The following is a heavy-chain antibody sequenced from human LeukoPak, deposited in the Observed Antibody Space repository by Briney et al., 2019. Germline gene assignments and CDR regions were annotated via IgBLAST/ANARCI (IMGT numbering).Heavy chain of an antibody. J-gene: IGHJ4*02. CDR2: MYYSGST. CDR1: GGSISSYY. V-gene: IGHV4-59*12. CDR3: ARGLSSGYYYVSGFDY. Sequence: PSETLSLTCTVSGGSISSYYWNWIRQPPGKGLEWIGYMYYSGSTYYNPSLKSRVTISVDTSKNQFSLKLSSVTAADTAVYYCARGLSSGYYYVSGFDYWGQGTLVTVSS. D-gene: IGHD3-22*01.